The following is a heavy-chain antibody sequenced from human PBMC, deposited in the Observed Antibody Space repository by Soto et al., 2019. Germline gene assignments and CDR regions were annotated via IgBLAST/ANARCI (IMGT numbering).Heavy chain of an antibody. D-gene: IGHD5-18*01. CDR1: GFTFSSYA. V-gene: IGHV3-30-3*01. CDR2: ISYDGSNK. CDR3: ARLASVDTAMVPQFDY. J-gene: IGHJ4*02. Sequence: PGGSLRLSCAASGFTFSSYATHWVRQAPGKGLEWVAVISYDGSNKYYADSVKGRFTISRDNSKNTLYLQMNSLRAEDTAVYYCARLASVDTAMVPQFDYWGQGTLVTVSS.